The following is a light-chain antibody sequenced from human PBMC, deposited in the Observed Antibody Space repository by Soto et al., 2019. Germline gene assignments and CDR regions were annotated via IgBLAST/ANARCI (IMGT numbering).Light chain of an antibody. J-gene: IGKJ2*01. Sequence: DIQVTQTPSSLSASVGDRVTITCRASQSISSNLNWYQQKPGKAPKLLIYGSFNLQDAVPSRFSGRGSGTDFTLTISSLQPEDFATYFCQQSFRTPPYTFGQGTKLEI. CDR3: QQSFRTPPYT. CDR2: GSF. CDR1: QSISSN. V-gene: IGKV1-39*01.